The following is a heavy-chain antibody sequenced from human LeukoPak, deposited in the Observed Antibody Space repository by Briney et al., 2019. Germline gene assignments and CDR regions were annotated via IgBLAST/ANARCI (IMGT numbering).Heavy chain of an antibody. V-gene: IGHV3-48*03. J-gene: IGHJ4*02. CDR3: ARDRGYGSGSYRDY. CDR2: ISSSGSIT. CDR1: GFTFSDYE. D-gene: IGHD3-10*01. Sequence: GGSLRLSCAASGFTFSDYEMTWVRQAPGKGLEWISYISSSGSITSHADSVKGRFTISRDNTKNSLYLQMNSLRAEDTAVYYCARDRGYGSGSYRDYWGQGTLVTVSS.